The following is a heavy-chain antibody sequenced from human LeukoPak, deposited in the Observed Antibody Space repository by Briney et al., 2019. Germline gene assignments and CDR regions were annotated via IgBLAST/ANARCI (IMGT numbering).Heavy chain of an antibody. CDR3: ARGSSSWYISTFDY. Sequence: GGSLRLSCGASGFTFSNYNMNWVRQAPGEGLEWVAVISYDGSNKYYADSVKGRFTISRDNSKNTLYLQMNSLRAEDTAVYYCARGSSSWYISTFDYWGQGTLVTVSS. V-gene: IGHV3-30*03. D-gene: IGHD6-13*01. J-gene: IGHJ4*02. CDR2: ISYDGSNK. CDR1: GFTFSNYN.